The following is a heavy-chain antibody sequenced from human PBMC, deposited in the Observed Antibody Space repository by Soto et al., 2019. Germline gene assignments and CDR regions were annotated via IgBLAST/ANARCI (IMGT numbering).Heavy chain of an antibody. CDR3: ASAYCSGGSCYPTEYYYYYGMDV. D-gene: IGHD2-15*01. CDR1: GGSFSGYY. CDR2: INHSGST. J-gene: IGHJ6*02. Sequence: PSETLSLTCAVYGGSFSGYYWSWIRQPPGKGLEWIGEINHSGSTNYNPSLKSRVNISVDTSKNQFYLKLSSVTAADTAVYYCASAYCSGGSCYPTEYYYYYGMDVWGQGTTVT. V-gene: IGHV4-34*01.